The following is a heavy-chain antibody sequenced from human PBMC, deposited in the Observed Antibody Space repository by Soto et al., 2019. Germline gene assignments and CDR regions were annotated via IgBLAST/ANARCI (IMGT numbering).Heavy chain of an antibody. CDR3: ARASGYSYGPPSSFYYYGMDV. V-gene: IGHV1-69*01. CDR1: GGTFSSYA. CDR2: IIPIFGTA. Sequence: VKVSCKASGGTFSSYAISWVRQAPGQGLEWMGGIIPIFGTANYAQKFQGRVTITADESTSTAYMELSRLRSEDTAVYYCARASGYSYGPPSSFYYYGMDVWGQGTTVTVSS. J-gene: IGHJ6*02. D-gene: IGHD5-18*01.